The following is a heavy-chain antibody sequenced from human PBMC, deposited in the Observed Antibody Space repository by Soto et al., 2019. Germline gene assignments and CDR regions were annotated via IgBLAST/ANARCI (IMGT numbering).Heavy chain of an antibody. V-gene: IGHV3-21*01. J-gene: IGHJ6*02. CDR3: ARLGGYRYYYYGMDV. CDR2: ISSSSYI. Sequence: GGSLRLSCAASGFTFSSYSMNWVRQAPGKGLEWVSSISSSSYIYYADSVKGRFTISRDNAKNSLYLQMNSLRAEDTAVYYCARLGGYRYYYYGMDVWGQGTTVTVS. D-gene: IGHD5-12*01. CDR1: GFTFSSYS.